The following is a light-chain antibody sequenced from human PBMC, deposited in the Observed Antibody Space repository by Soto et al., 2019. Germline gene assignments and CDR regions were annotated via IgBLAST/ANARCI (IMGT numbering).Light chain of an antibody. Sequence: EIVLTQSPGTLSLSPGERATLSCRASQSVSNNYLAWYQQKPGQAPRLLIYGASNRATGIPDRFSGSGSGTDFTLTISRLEPEDFAVYYCQHYNQWPAFGQGTKVDIK. V-gene: IGKV3-20*01. CDR3: QHYNQWPA. CDR2: GAS. CDR1: QSVSNNY. J-gene: IGKJ1*01.